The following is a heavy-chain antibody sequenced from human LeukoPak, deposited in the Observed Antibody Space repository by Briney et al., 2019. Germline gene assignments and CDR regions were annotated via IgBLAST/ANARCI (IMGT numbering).Heavy chain of an antibody. J-gene: IGHJ3*02. CDR3: ARGGGIDFWSGYDAFDI. CDR2: LSYDGSNK. CDR1: GFTFSSYA. V-gene: IGHV3-30*01. D-gene: IGHD3-3*01. Sequence: PGRSLRLPCAASGFTFSSYAMHWVRQAPGKGLEWVAVLSYDGSNKYYADSVKGRFTISRDNSKNTLYLQMNSLRAEDTAVYYCARGGGIDFWSGYDAFDIWGQGTMVTVSS.